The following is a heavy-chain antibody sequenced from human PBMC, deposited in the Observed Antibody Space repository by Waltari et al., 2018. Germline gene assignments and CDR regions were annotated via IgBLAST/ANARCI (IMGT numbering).Heavy chain of an antibody. D-gene: IGHD3-10*01. V-gene: IGHV4-4*07. CDR1: GGSISSYY. CDR3: ARGGTMVRGVIFSWFDP. CDR2: IYTSGST. J-gene: IGHJ5*02. Sequence: QVQLQESGPGLVKPSETLSLTCTVSGGSISSYYWSWIRPPAGKGLEWIGRIYTSGSTNYYPSLKSRVTMAVDTSKNQFSLKLSSVTAADTAVYYCARGGTMVRGVIFSWFDPWGQGTLVTVSS.